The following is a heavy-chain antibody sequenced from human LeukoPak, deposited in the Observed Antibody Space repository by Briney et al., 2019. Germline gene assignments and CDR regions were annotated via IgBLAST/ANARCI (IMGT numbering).Heavy chain of an antibody. D-gene: IGHD3-22*01. Sequence: SETLSLTCTVSGGSISSYYWSWIRQPPGKGLEWIGYIYYSRSTNYNPSLKSRVTISVDTSKNQFSLKLSSVTAADTAVYYCARATLWDSSGYYYPNFDYWGQGTLVTVSS. CDR1: GGSISSYY. CDR2: IYYSRST. J-gene: IGHJ4*02. CDR3: ARATLWDSSGYYYPNFDY. V-gene: IGHV4-59*01.